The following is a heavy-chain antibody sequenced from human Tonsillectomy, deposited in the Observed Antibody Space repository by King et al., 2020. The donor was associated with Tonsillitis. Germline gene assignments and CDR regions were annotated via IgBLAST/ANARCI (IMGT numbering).Heavy chain of an antibody. J-gene: IGHJ5*02. CDR3: AREGVVNFRWFDP. D-gene: IGHD3-3*01. V-gene: IGHV4-59*01. CDR2: IHHSGST. Sequence: PLQESGPGLVKPSETLSLTCYVAGGSISSYYWNWLRPPPGKGLEWIGYIHHSGSTNYNPSLKSRVTISVDTSKNHFSLKLSSGTAADTAVYYCAREGVVNFRWFDPWGQGTLVIVSS. CDR1: GGSISSYY.